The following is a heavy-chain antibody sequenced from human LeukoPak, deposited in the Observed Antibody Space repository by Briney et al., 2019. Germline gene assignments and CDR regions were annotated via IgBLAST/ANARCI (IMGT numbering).Heavy chain of an antibody. Sequence: PSETLSLTCTVSGGSISSSSYYWGWIRQPPGKGLEWIGSIYYSGSTYYNPSLKSRVTISVDTSKNQFSLKLSSVTAADTAVYYCSRLEIVVVPAAIVSWGQGTLVTVSS. CDR2: IYYSGST. J-gene: IGHJ4*02. CDR1: GGSISSSSYY. CDR3: SRLEIVVVPAAIVS. D-gene: IGHD2-2*03. V-gene: IGHV4-39*07.